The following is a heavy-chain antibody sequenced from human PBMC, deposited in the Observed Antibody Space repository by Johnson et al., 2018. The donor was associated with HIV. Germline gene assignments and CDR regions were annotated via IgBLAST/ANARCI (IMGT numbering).Heavy chain of an antibody. D-gene: IGHD6-19*01. J-gene: IGHJ3*02. Sequence: VQLVESGGGLVKPGESLRLSCAASGFTFSSSWMHWVCQAPEKGLEWVADIKCDGSEKYYVDSVKGRLTISRDNAKNSLYLQVNSLRAEDMTVYYCAKDQGKAVAAPDAFDIWGQGTMVTVSS. CDR3: AKDQGKAVAAPDAFDI. CDR1: GFTFSSSW. CDR2: IKCDGSEK. V-gene: IGHV3-52*01.